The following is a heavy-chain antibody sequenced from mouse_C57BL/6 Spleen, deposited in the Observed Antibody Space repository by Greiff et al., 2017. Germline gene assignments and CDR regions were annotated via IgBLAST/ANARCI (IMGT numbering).Heavy chain of an antibody. D-gene: IGHD2-4*01. V-gene: IGHV1-78*01. Sequence: VKLLESDAELVKPGASVKISCKVSGYTFTDHTIHWMKQRPEQGLEWIGYIYPRDGSTKYNEKFKGKATLTADKSSSTAYMQLNSLTSEDSAVYFCARGDDYDSYYFDYWGQGTTLTVSS. CDR3: ARGDDYDSYYFDY. J-gene: IGHJ2*01. CDR2: IYPRDGST. CDR1: GYTFTDHT.